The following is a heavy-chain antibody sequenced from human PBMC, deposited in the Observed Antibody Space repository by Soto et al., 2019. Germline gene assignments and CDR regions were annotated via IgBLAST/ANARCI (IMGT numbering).Heavy chain of an antibody. CDR2: VSSNGGST. Sequence: GGSLRLSCEASGFTFRSFAMHWVRQAPGKGLEYVSAVSSNGGSTYYASSVKGRFTISRDNSKNTLYLQMGSLRAEDMAVYYCARGLSGYDVDAFDIWGQGTMVTVSS. J-gene: IGHJ3*02. V-gene: IGHV3-64*01. CDR3: ARGLSGYDVDAFDI. CDR1: GFTFRSFA. D-gene: IGHD5-12*01.